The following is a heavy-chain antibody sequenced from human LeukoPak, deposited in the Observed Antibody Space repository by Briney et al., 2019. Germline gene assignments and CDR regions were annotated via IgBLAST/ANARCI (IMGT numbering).Heavy chain of an antibody. CDR3: ARDGYDFWSGYQPFDY. V-gene: IGHV3-7*01. CDR2: IKQDGSEK. J-gene: IGHJ4*02. CDR1: GFTVSSNY. Sequence: GGSLRLSCAVSGFTVSSNYMSWVRQAPGKGLEWVANIKQDGSEKYYVDSVKGRFTISRDNAKNSLYLQINSLRAEDTAVYYCARDGYDFWSGYQPFDYWGQGTLVTVSS. D-gene: IGHD3-3*01.